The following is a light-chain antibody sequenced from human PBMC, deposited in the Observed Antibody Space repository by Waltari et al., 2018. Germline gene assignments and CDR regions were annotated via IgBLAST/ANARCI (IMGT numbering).Light chain of an antibody. J-gene: IGLJ3*02. Sequence: NFMLTQPHSVSESPGQTVTISCTGTSGRIASNHWPLYQQRPDSAPTTVIYEDNQRPSGVPDRFSGSIDSSSNSASLTISGLKTEDEADYYCQSYDGSNPVFGGGTKLTVL. CDR3: QSYDGSNPV. CDR1: SGRIASNH. V-gene: IGLV6-57*02. CDR2: EDN.